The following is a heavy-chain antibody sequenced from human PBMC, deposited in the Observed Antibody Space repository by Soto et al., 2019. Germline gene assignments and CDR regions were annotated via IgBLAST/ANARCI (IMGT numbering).Heavy chain of an antibody. V-gene: IGHV1-69*06. J-gene: IGHJ6*02. D-gene: IGHD1-1*01. CDR2: ILPMFGKT. Sequence: SVKVSCKASGGTFSNYGITWVRQAPRQGLEWMGAILPMFGKTNYAQKFQGRVTIIADKSPDTVYLELSRLRSDDTAVYFCARVVQLGTGSGMDVWGQGTTVTVSS. CDR1: GGTFSNYG. CDR3: ARVVQLGTGSGMDV.